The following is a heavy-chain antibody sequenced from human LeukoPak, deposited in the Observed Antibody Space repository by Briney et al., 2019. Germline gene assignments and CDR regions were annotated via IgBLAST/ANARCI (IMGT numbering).Heavy chain of an antibody. CDR3: ARDRRGSYLFDY. D-gene: IGHD1-26*01. V-gene: IGHV3-30-3*01. CDR1: GFTFSSYA. CDR2: ISYDGSNK. Sequence: GRSLRLSCAASGFTFSSYAMHWVRQAPGKGLEWVAVISYDGSNKYYADSVKGRFTISRDNSKNTLYLQMNSLRAEDTAVYYCARDRRGSYLFDYWGQGTLVTVSS. J-gene: IGHJ4*02.